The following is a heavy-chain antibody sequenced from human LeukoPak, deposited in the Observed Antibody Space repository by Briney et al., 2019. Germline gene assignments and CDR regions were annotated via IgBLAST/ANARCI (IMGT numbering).Heavy chain of an antibody. CDR1: GGSISSYY. CDR2: IYYSGST. Sequence: SETLSLTCTVSGGSISSYYWSWIRQPPGKGLEWIGYIYYSGSTNYNPSLKSRVTISIDTSKNQFSLKLSSVTAADTAVYCCARIDYYYMDVWGKGTTVTVSS. V-gene: IGHV4-59*01. CDR3: ARIDYYYMDV. J-gene: IGHJ6*03.